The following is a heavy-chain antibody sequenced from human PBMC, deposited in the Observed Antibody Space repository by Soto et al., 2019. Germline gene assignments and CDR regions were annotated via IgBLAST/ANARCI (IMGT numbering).Heavy chain of an antibody. CDR1: GFTFSSYA. V-gene: IGHV3-30-3*01. CDR2: ISYDGSNK. D-gene: IGHD5-18*01. J-gene: IGHJ4*02. CDR3: ARDPYSYGFSTLDY. Sequence: GGSLRLSCAASGFTFSSYAMHWVRQAPGKGLEWVAVISYDGSNKYYADSVKGRFTISRDNSKNTLYLQMNSLRAEDTAVYYCARDPYSYGFSTLDYWGQGTLVTVCS.